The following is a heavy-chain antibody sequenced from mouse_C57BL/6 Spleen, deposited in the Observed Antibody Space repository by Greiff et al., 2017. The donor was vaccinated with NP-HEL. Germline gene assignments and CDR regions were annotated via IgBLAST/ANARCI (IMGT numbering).Heavy chain of an antibody. CDR3: ARWGDGYFLDY. D-gene: IGHD2-3*01. V-gene: IGHV1-64*01. CDR2: IHPNSGST. Sequence: VQLQQPGAELVKPGASVKLSCKASGYTFTSYWMHWVKQRPGQGLEWIGMIHPNSGSTNYNEKFKSKATLTVDKSSSTAYMQLSSLTSEDSAVYYGARWGDGYFLDYWGQGTTLTVSS. CDR1: GYTFTSYW. J-gene: IGHJ2*01.